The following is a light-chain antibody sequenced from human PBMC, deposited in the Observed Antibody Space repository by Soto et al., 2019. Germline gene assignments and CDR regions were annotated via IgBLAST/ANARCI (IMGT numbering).Light chain of an antibody. CDR2: EVS. CDR3: QSYDNSLSGSWV. CDR1: SSDIGYYNY. J-gene: IGLJ3*02. V-gene: IGLV2-14*01. Sequence: QSALTQPASVSGSPGQWITISCTGTSSDIGYYNYVSWYQQDPGKAPKLIIYEVSNRPSGVSNRFSGSKSGTSASLAINGLQAEDEAHYYCQSYDNSLSGSWVFGGGTKLTVL.